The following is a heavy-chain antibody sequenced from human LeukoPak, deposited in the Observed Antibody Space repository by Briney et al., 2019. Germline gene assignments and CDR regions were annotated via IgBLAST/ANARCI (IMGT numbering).Heavy chain of an antibody. V-gene: IGHV4-30-2*01. J-gene: IGHJ4*02. Sequence: PSQTLSLTCTVSGGSISSGDYSWSWIRQPPGKGLEWIGEINHSGSTNYNPSLKSRVTISVDTSKNQFSLKLSSVTAADTAVYYCARNGVWGSYRSGRDSSGYYWVYWGQGTLVTVSS. CDR3: ARNGVWGSYRSGRDSSGYYWVY. D-gene: IGHD3-22*01. CDR1: GGSISSGDYS. CDR2: INHSGST.